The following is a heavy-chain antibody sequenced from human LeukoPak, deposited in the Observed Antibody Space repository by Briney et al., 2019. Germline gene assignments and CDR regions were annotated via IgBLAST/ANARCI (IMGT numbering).Heavy chain of an antibody. CDR1: GFTFGSYA. Sequence: GRSLRLSCAASGFTFGSYAMHWVRQAPGKGLEWVAVISYDGSNKYYADSVKGRFTISRDNSKNTLYLQMNSLRAEDTAVYYCARDGMLGWVGATIPLDYWGQGTLVTVSS. CDR2: ISYDGSNK. V-gene: IGHV3-30-3*01. CDR3: ARDGMLGWVGATIPLDY. D-gene: IGHD1-26*01. J-gene: IGHJ4*02.